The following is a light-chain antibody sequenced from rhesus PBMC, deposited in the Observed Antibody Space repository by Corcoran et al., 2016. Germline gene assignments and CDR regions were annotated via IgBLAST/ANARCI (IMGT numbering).Light chain of an antibody. CDR3: LQYTTTPFT. CDR2: KES. Sequence: DIQMTQSPSSLSASVGDTVNISCRASQSISSWLDWYQQKPGKAPKLLIYKESNLQIGVPSRFSGSGSVTDFTLTISSLQPEDFATYCCLQYTTTPFTFGPGTKLDI. J-gene: IGKJ3*01. V-gene: IGKV1-22*01. CDR1: QSISSW.